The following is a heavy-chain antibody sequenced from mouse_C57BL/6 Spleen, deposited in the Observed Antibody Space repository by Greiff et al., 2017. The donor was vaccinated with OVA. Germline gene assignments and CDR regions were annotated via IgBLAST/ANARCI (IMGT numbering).Heavy chain of an antibody. Sequence: VKLLESGPGLVQPSQSLSITCTVSGFSLTSYGVHWVRQSPGKGLEWLGVIWRGGSTDYNAAFMSRLSITKDNSKSQVFFKMNSLQADDTAIYYCAKDITTDYYAMDYWGQGTSVTVSS. J-gene: IGHJ4*01. V-gene: IGHV2-5*01. CDR1: GFSLTSYG. CDR2: IWRGGST. D-gene: IGHD1-1*01. CDR3: AKDITTDYYAMDY.